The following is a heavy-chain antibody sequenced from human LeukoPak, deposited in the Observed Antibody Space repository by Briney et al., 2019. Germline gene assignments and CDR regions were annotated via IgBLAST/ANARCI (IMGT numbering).Heavy chain of an antibody. CDR1: GDPINSYF. D-gene: IGHD2-21*02. V-gene: IGHV4-59*08. CDR3: ARCDPFYFDN. J-gene: IGHJ4*02. CDR2: ISYTGTT. Sequence: SETLSLTCTVSGDPINSYFWSWIRQPPGKGLEWIGHISYTGTTNYNTSLQSRLSMSIDTSKKQFSLKLRALTAADTAVYYCARCDPFYFDNWGQGTLVTVSS.